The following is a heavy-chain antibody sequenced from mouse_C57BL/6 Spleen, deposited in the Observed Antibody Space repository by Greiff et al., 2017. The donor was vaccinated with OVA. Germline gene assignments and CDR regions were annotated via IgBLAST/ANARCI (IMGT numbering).Heavy chain of an antibody. Sequence: EVQLQQSGPELVKPGASVKISCKASGYTFTDYYMNWVKQSHGKSLEWIGDINPNNGGTSYNQKFKGKATLTVDKSSSTAYMELRSLTSEDSAVYYCARCSSGYVYYCDYWGQGTTLTVSS. D-gene: IGHD3-2*02. J-gene: IGHJ2*01. CDR3: ARCSSGYVYYCDY. CDR1: GYTFTDYY. V-gene: IGHV1-26*01. CDR2: INPNNGGT.